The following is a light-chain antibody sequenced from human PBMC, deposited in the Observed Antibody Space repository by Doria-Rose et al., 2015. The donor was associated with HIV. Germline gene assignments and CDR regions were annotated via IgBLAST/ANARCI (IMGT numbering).Light chain of an antibody. J-gene: IGKJ1*01. V-gene: IGKV3-20*01. CDR1: QSFSSTY. CDR3: HQYGTSCT. Sequence: TQSPGTLSLSPGERATLSCRASQSFSSTYLAWYQQKPGQAPSLLIYDGSTRATGIPDRFSASGSGTDFTLTINRLEPNDFALYYCHQYGTSCTFGQGTKVEI. CDR2: DGS.